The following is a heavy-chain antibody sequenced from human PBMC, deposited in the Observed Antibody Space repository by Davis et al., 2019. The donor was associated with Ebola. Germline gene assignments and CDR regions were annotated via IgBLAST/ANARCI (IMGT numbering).Heavy chain of an antibody. Sequence: GESLKISCAVSGFTFSSYWMSWVRQAPGKGLEWVANIKQDGSEKYYVDSVKGRFTISRDNAKNSLYLQMNSLRAEDTALYYCAKDLGASISSWSLFDYWGQGTLVTVSS. J-gene: IGHJ4*02. CDR1: GFTFSSYW. CDR3: AKDLGASISSWSLFDY. CDR2: IKQDGSEK. V-gene: IGHV3-7*03. D-gene: IGHD6-13*01.